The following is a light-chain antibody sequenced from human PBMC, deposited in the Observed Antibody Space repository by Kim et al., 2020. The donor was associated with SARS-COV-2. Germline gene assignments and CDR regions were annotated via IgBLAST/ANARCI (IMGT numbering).Light chain of an antibody. CDR2: G. J-gene: IGLJ1*01. CDR1: SSNIGAGHD. Sequence: PSSVSGATGQRITISCTGSSSNIGAGHDVHWYQQLPGTAPNLLISGRFSGSKSGTTASLAITGLQAEDEADYYCQSFDSSLRGSVFGTGTKVTVL. V-gene: IGLV1-40*01. CDR3: QSFDSSLRGSV.